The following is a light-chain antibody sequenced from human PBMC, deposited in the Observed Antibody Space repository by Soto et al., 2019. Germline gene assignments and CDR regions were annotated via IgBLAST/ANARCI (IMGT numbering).Light chain of an antibody. Sequence: DIQMTQSPSTLSASVGDRVTITCRASQSISSWLAWYQQKPGKAPKLLIYKASTLQSGVPSRSSGSGSGTEFTLAISSLQPDDFATYYCQQYNDNWTFGQGTKV. CDR2: KAS. V-gene: IGKV1-5*03. CDR3: QQYNDNWT. CDR1: QSISSW. J-gene: IGKJ1*01.